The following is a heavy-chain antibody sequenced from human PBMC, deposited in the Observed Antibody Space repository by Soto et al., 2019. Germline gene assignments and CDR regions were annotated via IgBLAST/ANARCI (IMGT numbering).Heavy chain of an antibody. J-gene: IGHJ1*01. V-gene: IGHV3-23*01. D-gene: IGHD3-10*01. CDR2: VSGAGGKT. CDR1: GFPFRYYA. CDR3: AKESVWYGGQYFHH. Sequence: PGGSLRLSCSASGFPFRYYAMSWVRQAPGKGLQWVAGVSGAGGKTDYADSVEGRFTISRDNSKNILYLQMDSLRADDTAVYYCAKESVWYGGQYFHHWGQGTLVTVS.